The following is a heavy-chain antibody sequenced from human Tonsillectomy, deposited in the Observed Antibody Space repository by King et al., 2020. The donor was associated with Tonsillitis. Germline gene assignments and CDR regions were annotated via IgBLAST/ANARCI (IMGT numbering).Heavy chain of an antibody. V-gene: IGHV4-61*02. CDR2: IYSSGNT. J-gene: IGHJ5*02. CDR3: ARLRSVVGSGWFDP. D-gene: IGHD2-15*01. CDR1: GYSINTDLYY. Sequence: QLQESGPGLVKPSQTLSLTCTVSGYSINTDLYYWTWIRQPAGKGLEWIGRIYSSGNTNYNPSLKSRVTMSVDTSKNQFSLKLNSVTAADTAVYYCARLRSVVGSGWFDPWGPGTLAT.